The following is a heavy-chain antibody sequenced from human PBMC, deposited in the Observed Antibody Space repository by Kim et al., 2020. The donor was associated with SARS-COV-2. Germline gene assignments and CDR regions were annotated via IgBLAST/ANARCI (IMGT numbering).Heavy chain of an antibody. CDR2: T. Sequence: THHNPSLPRRVTISVDTSKNQFSLNLRSVTATDTAVYYCARRGGIVNNYNYWGQGTLVTVSS. V-gene: IGHV4-39*01. CDR3: ARRGGIVNNYNY. J-gene: IGHJ4*02. D-gene: IGHD1-1*01.